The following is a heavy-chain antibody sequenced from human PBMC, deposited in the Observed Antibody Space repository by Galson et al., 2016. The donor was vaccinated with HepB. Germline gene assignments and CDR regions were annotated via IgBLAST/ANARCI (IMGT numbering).Heavy chain of an antibody. V-gene: IGHV3-30*04. CDR2: ISYHGSNK. CDR1: GFSFSSSA. Sequence: AASGFSFSSSAMHWVRQAPGKGLEWVAVISYHGSNKYYVDSVKGRFTISRDNSKNTLYLQMNSLRVEDTAMYYCARDGYYYGSGSYGAATYWGQGTPVTVSS. D-gene: IGHD3-10*01. CDR3: ARDGYYYGSGSYGAATY. J-gene: IGHJ4*02.